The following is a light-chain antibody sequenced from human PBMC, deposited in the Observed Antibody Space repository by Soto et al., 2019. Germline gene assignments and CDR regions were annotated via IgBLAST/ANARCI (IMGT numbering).Light chain of an antibody. CDR1: QSISDT. V-gene: IGKV3-15*01. CDR3: QQYGSSGT. J-gene: IGKJ1*01. CDR2: SAS. Sequence: EIVMTQSPATRSVSPGVRASLSCRASQSISDTLAWYQQKPGQAPRLLIYSASRRATGFPGRFSGSGSGTEFTLIISSLQSEDFAVYYCQQYGSSGTFGQGTKVDIK.